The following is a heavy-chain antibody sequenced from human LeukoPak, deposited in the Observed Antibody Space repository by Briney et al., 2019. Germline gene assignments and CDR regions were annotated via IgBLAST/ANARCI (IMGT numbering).Heavy chain of an antibody. Sequence: SVKVSCKASGGTFSNYAISWVRQAPGQGLEWMGRIIPIVGTTNYAQKFQGRVTITTDETTSTAYMELSSLRSEDTAVYYCARGGEANYYDTSGYYLYYYWGQGTLVTVSS. J-gene: IGHJ4*02. CDR3: ARGGEANYYDTSGYYLYYY. CDR2: IIPIVGTT. D-gene: IGHD3-22*01. CDR1: GGTFSNYA. V-gene: IGHV1-69*05.